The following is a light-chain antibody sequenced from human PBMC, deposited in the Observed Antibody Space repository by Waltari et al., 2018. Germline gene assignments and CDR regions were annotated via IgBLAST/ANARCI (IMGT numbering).Light chain of an antibody. Sequence: QSVLTQPPSASGTPGQGVTIPCSGSRSNIGANTVYWYQPLPGTAPKVLIYSNNQRPSGVPDRFSGSKSGTSASLAVSGLQSEDEGDYYCATWDDSLNGVVFGGGTKLTVL. CDR1: RSNIGANT. J-gene: IGLJ2*01. CDR3: ATWDDSLNGVV. V-gene: IGLV1-44*01. CDR2: SNN.